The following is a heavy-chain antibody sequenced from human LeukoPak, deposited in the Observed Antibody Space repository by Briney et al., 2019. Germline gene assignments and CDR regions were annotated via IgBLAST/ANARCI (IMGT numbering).Heavy chain of an antibody. D-gene: IGHD5-24*01. J-gene: IGHJ4*02. CDR1: GGSISSYY. Sequence: SETLSLTCTVSGGSISSYYWSWIRQPPGKGLEWIGYIYYSGSTNYNPSLKSRVTISVDTPKNQFSLKLSSVTAADAAVYYCAREMGRDGYNLREGGYDYWGQGTLVTVSS. V-gene: IGHV4-59*01. CDR2: IYYSGST. CDR3: AREMGRDGYNLREGGYDY.